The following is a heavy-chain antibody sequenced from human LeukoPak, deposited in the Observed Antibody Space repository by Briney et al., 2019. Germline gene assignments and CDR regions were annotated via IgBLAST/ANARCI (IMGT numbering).Heavy chain of an antibody. V-gene: IGHV1-46*01. J-gene: IGHJ4*02. D-gene: IGHD4-17*01. CDR1: GYTFTSYY. CDR2: INPSGGST. Sequence: ASVKVSCKASGYTFTSYYMHWVRQAPGQGLEWMGLINPSGGSTSYAQKFQGRVTMTRDTSTSTVYMELSSLRSEDTAVYYCARRSGYGDYQGYYFDYWGQGTLVTVSS. CDR3: ARRSGYGDYQGYYFDY.